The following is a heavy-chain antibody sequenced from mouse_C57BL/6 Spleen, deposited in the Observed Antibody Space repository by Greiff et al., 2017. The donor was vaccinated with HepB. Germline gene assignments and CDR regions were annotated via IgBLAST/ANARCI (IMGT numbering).Heavy chain of an antibody. D-gene: IGHD1-1*01. CDR2: INPGSGGT. J-gene: IGHJ2*01. CDR3: VSLRSYFDY. CDR1: GYAFTNYL. V-gene: IGHV1-54*01. Sequence: QVQLKQSGAELVRPGTSVKVSCKASGYAFTNYLIEWVKQRPGQGLEWIGVINPGSGGTNYNEKFKGKATLTADKSSSTAYMQLSSLTSEDSAVYFCVSLRSYFDYWGQGTTLTVSS.